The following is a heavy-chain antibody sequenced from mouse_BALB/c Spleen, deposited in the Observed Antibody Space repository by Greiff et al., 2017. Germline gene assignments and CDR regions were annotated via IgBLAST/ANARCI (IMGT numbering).Heavy chain of an antibody. CDR1: GFTFNTYA. Sequence: EVMLVESGGGLVQPKGSLKLSCAASGFTFNTYAMNWVRQAPGKGLEWVARIRSKSNNYATYYADSVKDRFTISRDDSQSMLYLQMNNLKTEDTAMYYCVRQGLRRGSYYFDYWGQGTTLTVSS. J-gene: IGHJ2*01. D-gene: IGHD2-2*01. CDR2: IRSKSNNYAT. V-gene: IGHV10-1*02. CDR3: VRQGLRRGSYYFDY.